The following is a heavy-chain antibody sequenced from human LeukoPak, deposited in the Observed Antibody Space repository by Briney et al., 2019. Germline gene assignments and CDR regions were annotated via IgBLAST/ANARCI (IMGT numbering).Heavy chain of an antibody. CDR2: ISGSGGST. CDR1: GFTFSSYA. J-gene: IGHJ4*02. D-gene: IGHD5-12*01. Sequence: TGGSLRLSCAASGFTFSSYAMTWVRQAQGKGLEWVSTISGSGGSTYYADSVKGRFTISRDNSKNTLYLQMNSLRAEDTAVYYCAPDPNKWLRNYWGQGTLVTVSS. CDR3: APDPNKWLRNY. V-gene: IGHV3-23*01.